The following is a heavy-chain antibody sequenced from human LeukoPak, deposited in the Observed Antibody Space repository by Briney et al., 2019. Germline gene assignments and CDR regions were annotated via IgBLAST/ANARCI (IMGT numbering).Heavy chain of an antibody. CDR1: GFTFSDYA. CDR3: AKRANSPRPFDC. Sequence: GGSLRLSCAASGFTFSDYAMSWVRQAPGKGLEWVSGIANDGGTTYYADSVKGRFAMSRDNSKNTLSLQMNSLRSEDTAIYYCAKRANSPRPFDCWGQGTLVTVSS. V-gene: IGHV3-23*01. D-gene: IGHD4/OR15-4a*01. CDR2: IANDGGTT. J-gene: IGHJ4*02.